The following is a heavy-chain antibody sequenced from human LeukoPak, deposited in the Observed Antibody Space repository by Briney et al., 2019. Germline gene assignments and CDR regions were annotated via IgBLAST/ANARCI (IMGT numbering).Heavy chain of an antibody. Sequence: GGSLRLSCAASGFTFSSYSMNWVRQAPGKGLEWVSSISSSSSYIYYADSVKGRFTISRDNAKNSLYLQMNRLRAEDTAVYYCARVPKTYYYDSSGYYFDYWGQGTLVTVSS. D-gene: IGHD3-22*01. J-gene: IGHJ4*02. CDR1: GFTFSSYS. V-gene: IGHV3-21*01. CDR2: ISSSSSYI. CDR3: ARVPKTYYYDSSGYYFDY.